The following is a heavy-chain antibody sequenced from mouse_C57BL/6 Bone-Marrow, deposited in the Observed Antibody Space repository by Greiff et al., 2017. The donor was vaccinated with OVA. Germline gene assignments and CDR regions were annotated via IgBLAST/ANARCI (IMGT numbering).Heavy chain of an antibody. CDR3: ARDGYYGWYYAMDY. D-gene: IGHD2-3*01. CDR2: ISYDGSN. Sequence: DVKLQESGPGLVKPSQSLSLTCSVTGYSITSGYYWNWIRQFPGNKLEWMGYISYDGSNNYNPSLKNRIPITRDTSKNQFFLKLNSVTTEDTATYYCARDGYYGWYYAMDYWGQGTSVTVSS. V-gene: IGHV3-6*01. J-gene: IGHJ4*01. CDR1: GYSITSGYY.